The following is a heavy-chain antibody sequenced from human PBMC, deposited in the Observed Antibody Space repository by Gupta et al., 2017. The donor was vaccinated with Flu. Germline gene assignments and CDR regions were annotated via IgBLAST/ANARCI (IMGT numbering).Heavy chain of an antibody. CDR1: GFTLTAYF. J-gene: IGHJ6*03. CDR3: VLDRRDLVARYYFYDMDV. D-gene: IGHD3-16*02. Sequence: ESGGGLVKAGGSLTLSCLASGFTLTAYFITWIRQAPGTGLEWIAYITSTRHNVYYADSVKGRFTDARDNSRNSVFLHMGGLRAEDTATYYCVLDRRDLVARYYFYDMDVWGKGATVTVSS. CDR2: ITSTRHNV. V-gene: IGHV3-11*01.